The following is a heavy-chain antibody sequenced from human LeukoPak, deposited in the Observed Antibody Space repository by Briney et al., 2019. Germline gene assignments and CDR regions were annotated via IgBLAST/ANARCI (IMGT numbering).Heavy chain of an antibody. V-gene: IGHV4-59*01. Sequence: SETLSLTCTVSGGSISSYYWSWIRQPPGKGLEWIGYIYYSGSTNYNPSLKSRVTISVDTSKNQFSLKLSSVTAEDTAVYYCASASYYYGSGVWDYYYYYGMDVWGKGTTVTVSS. D-gene: IGHD3-10*01. CDR3: ASASYYYGSGVWDYYYYYGMDV. J-gene: IGHJ6*04. CDR2: IYYSGST. CDR1: GGSISSYY.